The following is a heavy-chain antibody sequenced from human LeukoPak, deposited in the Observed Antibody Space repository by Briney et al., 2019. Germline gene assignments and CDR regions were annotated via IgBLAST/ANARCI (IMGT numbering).Heavy chain of an antibody. Sequence: ASVKVSCKASGYTFTGYYMHWVRQAPGQGLEWMGWTNPNSGGTNYAQKFQGRVTMTRDTSISTAYMELSRLRSDDTAVYYCARAYYYDSSGYFYYYYYGMDVWGQGTTVTASS. CDR2: TNPNSGGT. D-gene: IGHD3-22*01. CDR3: ARAYYYDSSGYFYYYYYGMDV. V-gene: IGHV1-2*02. J-gene: IGHJ6*02. CDR1: GYTFTGYY.